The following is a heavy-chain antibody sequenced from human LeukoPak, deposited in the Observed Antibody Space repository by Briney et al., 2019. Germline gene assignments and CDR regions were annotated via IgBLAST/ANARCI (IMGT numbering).Heavy chain of an antibody. J-gene: IGHJ1*01. CDR2: ISYDGSNK. V-gene: IGHV3-30*03. Sequence: GRSLRLSCAASGFTFSSYGMHWVRQAPGKGLEWVAVISYDGSNKYYADSVKGRFTISRDNSKNTLYLQMNSLRAEDTAVYYCARGDVVVPAAIGLTVQHWGQGTLVTVSS. CDR1: GFTFSSYG. CDR3: ARGDVVVPAAIGLTVQH. D-gene: IGHD2-2*01.